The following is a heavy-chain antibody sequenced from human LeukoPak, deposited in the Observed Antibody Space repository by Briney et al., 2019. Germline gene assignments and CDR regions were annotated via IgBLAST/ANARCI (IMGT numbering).Heavy chain of an antibody. J-gene: IGHJ6*02. CDR3: ARQSLGGSYTGTLGYYGMDV. V-gene: IGHV1-69*04. CDR2: IIPILGIA. D-gene: IGHD1-26*01. Sequence: ASVKVSCKASGGTFSSYAISWVRQAPGQGLEWMGRIIPILGIANYAQKFQGRVTITADKSTSTAYMELSSLRSEDTAVYYCARQSLGGSYTGTLGYYGMDVWGQGTTVTVSS. CDR1: GGTFSSYA.